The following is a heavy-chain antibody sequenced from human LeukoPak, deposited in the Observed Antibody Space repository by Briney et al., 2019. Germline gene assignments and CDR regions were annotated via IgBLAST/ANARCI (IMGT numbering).Heavy chain of an antibody. D-gene: IGHD3-10*01. Sequence: GALSPSCTASGFPFSSYWMSWVRPAPGKGVEWVANINQDGREKHSVDSVKGRFTISRDNSKNTLYLQMNSLRAEDTAVYYCARVPLLLWFGDDAFDIWGQGTMVTVSS. CDR2: INQDGREK. V-gene: IGHV3-7*05. CDR3: ARVPLLLWFGDDAFDI. J-gene: IGHJ3*02. CDR1: GFPFSSYW.